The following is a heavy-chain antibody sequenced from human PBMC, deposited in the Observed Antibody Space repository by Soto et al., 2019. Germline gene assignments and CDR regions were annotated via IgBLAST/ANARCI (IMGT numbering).Heavy chain of an antibody. D-gene: IGHD1-1*01. Sequence: SETLSLTCTVSGDSISSSRYHWGWIRQPPGKGLEWIGTIYYSGNTYYNPSLKSRVTISVDTSKNQFALKVNSVTAADTAVYYCARHHTTLYYYYYMDVWGKGTTVTVSS. CDR1: GDSISSSRYH. J-gene: IGHJ6*03. CDR2: IYYSGNT. CDR3: ARHHTTLYYYYYMDV. V-gene: IGHV4-39*01.